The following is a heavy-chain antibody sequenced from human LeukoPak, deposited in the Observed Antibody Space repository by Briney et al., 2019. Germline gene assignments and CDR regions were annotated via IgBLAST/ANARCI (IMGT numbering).Heavy chain of an antibody. J-gene: IGHJ4*02. Sequence: PGGSLRLSCAASGFTFSGYGMHWVRQAPGKGLEWVTFIRYDGSNHNYADSVKGRFTISRDNFKNTLYLQMNSLRPEDTALYYCAKDPAWGFDYWGGGTLVTVSS. V-gene: IGHV3-30*02. CDR2: IRYDGSNH. D-gene: IGHD7-27*01. CDR3: AKDPAWGFDY. CDR1: GFTFSGYG.